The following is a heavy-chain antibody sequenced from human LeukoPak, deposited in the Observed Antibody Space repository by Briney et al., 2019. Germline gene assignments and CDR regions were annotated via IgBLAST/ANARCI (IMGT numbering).Heavy chain of an antibody. CDR3: AREGGSISP. V-gene: IGHV4-30-2*01. D-gene: IGHD2-15*01. CDR1: GGSVSSDDYF. CDR2: IYPSGST. J-gene: IGHJ5*02. Sequence: SETLSLTCTVSGGSVSSDDYFYNWIRQPPGKGLEWVGYIYPSGSTYSNPSLKSRVTTSIDKSKNQFSLKLTSVTAADTAVYYCAREGGSISPWGQGTPVTVSS.